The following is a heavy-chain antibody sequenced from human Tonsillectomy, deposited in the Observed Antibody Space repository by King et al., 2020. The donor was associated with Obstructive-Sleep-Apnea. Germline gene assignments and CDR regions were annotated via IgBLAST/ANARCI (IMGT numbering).Heavy chain of an antibody. D-gene: IGHD3-3*01. Sequence: VQLQQWGAGLLKPSETLSLTCAVYGGSFSAYYWSWISKPPGKGLEGSGEINHSGSTKNNPYLKSRVTISVDTSKNQFSLNPSSVNAADTAVYYCARVIWPLPNYYFWIRYSSWLAPWGQGTPVPVSS. CDR3: ARVIWPLPNYYFWIRYSSWLAP. CDR1: GGSFSAYY. J-gene: IGHJ5*02. CDR2: INHSGST. V-gene: IGHV4-34*01.